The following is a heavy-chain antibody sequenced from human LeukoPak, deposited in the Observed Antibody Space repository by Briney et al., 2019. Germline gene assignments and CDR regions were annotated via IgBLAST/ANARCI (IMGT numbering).Heavy chain of an antibody. D-gene: IGHD3-9*01. Sequence: SETLSLTCAVSSGSISSNNWWSWVRQPPGKGLQWIGEIYHSGSTNYNPSLKSRVTISADKAKNQFSLQLTSVTAADTSVYYCARARNHILNGYYAFDYWGHGTLVTVSS. CDR1: SGSISSNNW. CDR3: ARARNHILNGYYAFDY. J-gene: IGHJ4*01. V-gene: IGHV4-4*02. CDR2: IYHSGST.